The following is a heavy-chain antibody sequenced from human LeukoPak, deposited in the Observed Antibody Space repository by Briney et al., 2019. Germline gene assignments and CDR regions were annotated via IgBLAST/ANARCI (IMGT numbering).Heavy chain of an antibody. D-gene: IGHD4-17*01. Sequence: KPSETLSLTCTVSGGSISSYYWSWIRQPPGKGLEWIGYIHYSGSTNYNSSLKSRVTISVDTSKNQFSLKLSPVTAADTAVYYCAGRQRWPFDYWGQGTLVTVSS. CDR2: IHYSGST. V-gene: IGHV4-59*01. CDR3: AGRQRWPFDY. J-gene: IGHJ4*02. CDR1: GGSISSYY.